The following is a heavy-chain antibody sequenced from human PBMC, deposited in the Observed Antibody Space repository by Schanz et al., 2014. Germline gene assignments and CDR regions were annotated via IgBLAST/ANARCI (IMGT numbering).Heavy chain of an antibody. CDR1: GFTFSDYY. Sequence: VQLLESGGGLVQPGGSLRLSCAASGFTFSDYYMTWIRQAPGKGLEWVSDISDSGDSTHYADSVKGRFTISRDNAKNSLFLQMNSLRAEDTAVYYCAKAGSGWSTAGYYYWGQGTLVAVSS. D-gene: IGHD6-19*01. CDR3: AKAGSGWSTAGYYY. J-gene: IGHJ4*02. V-gene: IGHV3-11*01. CDR2: ISDSGDST.